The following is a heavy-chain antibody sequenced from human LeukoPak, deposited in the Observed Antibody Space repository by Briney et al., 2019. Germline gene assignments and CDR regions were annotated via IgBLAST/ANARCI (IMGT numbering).Heavy chain of an antibody. CDR2: IWYDGSNK. J-gene: IGHJ4*02. Sequence: PGGSLRLSCAASGFTFSSYGMHWVRQAPGKGLEWVAVIWYDGSNKYYADSVKGRFTISRDNSKNTLYLQMNSLRAEDTAVYCCARDAGTDYYDSSGYYSNSYYFDYWGQGTLVTVSS. CDR3: ARDAGTDYYDSSGYYSNSYYFDY. V-gene: IGHV3-33*01. CDR1: GFTFSSYG. D-gene: IGHD3-22*01.